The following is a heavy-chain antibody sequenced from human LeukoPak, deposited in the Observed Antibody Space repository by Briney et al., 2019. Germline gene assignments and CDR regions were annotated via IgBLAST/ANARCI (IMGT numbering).Heavy chain of an antibody. D-gene: IGHD3-22*01. CDR3: ARDRRKNYYDSPSSSNDAFDI. Sequence: GGSLRLSCAASGFTFSSYAMSWVRQAPGKGLEWVSAISGSGGSTYYADSVKGRFTISRDNAKNSLYLQMNSLRAEDTAVYYCARDRRKNYYDSPSSSNDAFDIWGQGTMVTVSS. CDR2: ISGSGGST. J-gene: IGHJ3*02. V-gene: IGHV3-23*01. CDR1: GFTFSSYA.